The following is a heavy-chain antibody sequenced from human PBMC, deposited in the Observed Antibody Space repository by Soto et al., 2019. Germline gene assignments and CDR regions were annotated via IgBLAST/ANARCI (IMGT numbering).Heavy chain of an antibody. V-gene: IGHV5-51*01. J-gene: IGHJ5*02. Sequence: GESLKISCTGVGYSFTSYWIAWVGQMPGKGLEWMGIIYPGDSDTRYSPSFQGQVTISADKSITTVYLQWSSLKASDTAMYYCARGYCTTTICDPWSDPWGQGTLVTVSS. D-gene: IGHD2-2*01. CDR2: IYPGDSDT. CDR1: GYSFTSYW. CDR3: ARGYCTTTICDPWSDP.